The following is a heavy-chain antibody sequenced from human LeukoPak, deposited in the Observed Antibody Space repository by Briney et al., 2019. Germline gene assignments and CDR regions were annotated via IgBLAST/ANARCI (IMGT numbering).Heavy chain of an antibody. D-gene: IGHD1-26*01. CDR1: GFTFSSYW. CDR2: IKQDGSEK. CDR3: ARVQWELRGVGSYFEY. Sequence: GGSLRLSCVVSGFTFSSYWMSWVRQAPGKGLEWVANIKQDGSEKYYVDSVKGRFTMSGDNAKNSLYLQMNSLRAEDTAVYYCARVQWELRGVGSYFEYWGQGALVTVSS. J-gene: IGHJ4*02. V-gene: IGHV3-7*01.